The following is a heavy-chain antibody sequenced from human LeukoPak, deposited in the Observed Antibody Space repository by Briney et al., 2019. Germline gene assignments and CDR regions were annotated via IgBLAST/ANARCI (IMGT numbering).Heavy chain of an antibody. CDR2: IYYSGST. V-gene: IGHV4-59*08. CDR1: GGSISSYY. Sequence: SETLSLTCTVSGGSISSYYWSWIRQPPGKGLEWIGYIYYSGSTNYNPSLKSRVTISVDTSKNQFSLMLSSVTAADTAVYYCARHKGVEGPFDYWGQGTLVTVSS. D-gene: IGHD2-15*01. J-gene: IGHJ4*02. CDR3: ARHKGVEGPFDY.